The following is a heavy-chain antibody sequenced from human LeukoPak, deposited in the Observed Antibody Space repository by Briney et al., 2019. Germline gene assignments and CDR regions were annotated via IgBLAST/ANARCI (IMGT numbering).Heavy chain of an antibody. CDR1: GFTFNIYG. CDR3: ARAARNGYDY. D-gene: IGHD5-24*01. V-gene: IGHV3-48*04. CDR2: ISHNSDTI. J-gene: IGHJ4*02. Sequence: PGGSLRLSCAASGFTFNIYGMNWVRQAPGKGPEWASYISHNSDTIYYVDSVKGRFTMSRDNTKKSLYLQLNSLRVEDTAIYYCARAARNGYDYWGQGTLVTVSS.